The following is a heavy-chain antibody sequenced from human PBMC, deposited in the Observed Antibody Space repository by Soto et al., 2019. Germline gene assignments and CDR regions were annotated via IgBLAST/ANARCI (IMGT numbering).Heavy chain of an antibody. D-gene: IGHD2-8*01. J-gene: IGHJ4*02. Sequence: GASVKVSCKTSGYKVTLYGITWVRQAPGQGLEWLGWIASYSGDIKYAQNFQGRLTMTTDTSTGTAYMELRSLRSDDTAVYYCARRNDYVDYWGQGTLVTVSS. V-gene: IGHV1-18*01. CDR2: IASYSGDI. CDR1: GYKVTLYG. CDR3: ARRNDYVDY.